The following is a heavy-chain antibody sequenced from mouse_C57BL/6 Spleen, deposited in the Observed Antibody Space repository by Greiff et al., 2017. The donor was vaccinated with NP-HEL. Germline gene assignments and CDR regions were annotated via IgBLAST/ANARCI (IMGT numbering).Heavy chain of an antibody. J-gene: IGHJ4*01. CDR2: IYPGDGDT. V-gene: IGHV1-82*01. D-gene: IGHD4-1*01. Sequence: VQLQQSGPELVKPGASVKISCKASGYAFSSSWMNWVKQRPGKGLEWIGRIYPGDGDTNYNGKFKGKATLTADKSSSTADMQLSSLTSEDSAVYFCARFSGTKAMDYWGQGTSVTVSS. CDR1: GYAFSSSW. CDR3: ARFSGTKAMDY.